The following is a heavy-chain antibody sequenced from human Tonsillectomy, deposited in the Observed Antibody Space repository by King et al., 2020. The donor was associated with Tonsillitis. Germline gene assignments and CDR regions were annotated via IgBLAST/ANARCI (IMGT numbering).Heavy chain of an antibody. D-gene: IGHD4-17*01. CDR2: IYYSGST. J-gene: IGHJ4*02. Sequence: QLQESGPGLVKPSETLSLTCTVSGGSISSYYWSWIRQPPGKGLEWIGYIYYSGSTNYNPSLKSRVTISVDTSKNQFSLKLSSVTAADTAVYYCARVGGSMTTGLDYWGQGTLVTVSS. V-gene: IGHV4-59*01. CDR1: GGSISSYY. CDR3: ARVGGSMTTGLDY.